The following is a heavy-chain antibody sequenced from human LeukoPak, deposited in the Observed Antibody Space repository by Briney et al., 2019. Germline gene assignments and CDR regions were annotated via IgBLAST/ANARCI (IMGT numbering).Heavy chain of an antibody. CDR2: IRQDGGET. D-gene: IGHD3-22*01. J-gene: IGHJ1*01. CDR1: GLTFSRDW. CDR3: ATYSSLNTREFQY. V-gene: IGHV3-7*01. Sequence: PGGSLRLSCEASGLTFSRDWMGWVRQAPGKGLEWVANIRQDGGETYYGDSVKGRFIISRDNAKNSLFLQMNRLRAEDTAMYYCATYSSLNTREFQYWGQGTLVTVPP.